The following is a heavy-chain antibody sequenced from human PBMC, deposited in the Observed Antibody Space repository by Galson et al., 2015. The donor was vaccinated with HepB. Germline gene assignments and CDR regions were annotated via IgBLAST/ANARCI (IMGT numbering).Heavy chain of an antibody. V-gene: IGHV1-46*01. Sequence: SVKVSCKAPGYTFTTYFMHWVRQAPGQGLEWMGIINPSDGDTTYTQIFQGRVTMTRDTSTTTVYIELSSLRSEDTAVYYCARTAKVGISPYFDYWGQGTLVTVSS. D-gene: IGHD2-2*01. CDR3: ARTAKVGISPYFDY. J-gene: IGHJ4*02. CDR1: GYTFTTYF. CDR2: INPSDGDT.